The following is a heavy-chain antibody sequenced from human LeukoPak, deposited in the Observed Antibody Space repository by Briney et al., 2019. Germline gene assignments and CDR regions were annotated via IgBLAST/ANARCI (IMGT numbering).Heavy chain of an antibody. CDR3: TKSPFSGSYRFED. CDR2: ISGSGVTT. J-gene: IGHJ4*02. D-gene: IGHD1-26*01. Sequence: GGSLRLSCAASGLTFGNAWMTWVRQAPGQGLEWVSVISGSGVTTYYADSVKGRFSISRANSKNTLWLQMSSLRAEDTAVYFCTKSPFSGSYRFEDWGQGTLVTVSS. V-gene: IGHV3-23*01. CDR1: GLTFGNAW.